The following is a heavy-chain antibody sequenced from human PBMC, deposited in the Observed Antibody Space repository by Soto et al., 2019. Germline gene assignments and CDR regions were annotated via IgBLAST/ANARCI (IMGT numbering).Heavy chain of an antibody. CDR3: VKGSRGGYYYYYNGVDV. V-gene: IGHV3-64D*06. CDR2: ISDTGGST. D-gene: IGHD3-16*01. Sequence: GGSLRLSCAGSGFNFNNFAMHWVRQAPGTGLEYVSPISDTGGSTFHADSVKGRFIISRDNSKGTLFLQMSSLRVEDTAVYYCVKGSRGGYYYYYNGVDVWGQGTKVTVSS. J-gene: IGHJ6*02. CDR1: GFNFNNFA.